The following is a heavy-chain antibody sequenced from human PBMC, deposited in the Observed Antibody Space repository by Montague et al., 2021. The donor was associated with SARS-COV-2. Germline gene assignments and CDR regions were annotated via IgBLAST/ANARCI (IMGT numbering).Heavy chain of an antibody. J-gene: IGHJ3*02. V-gene: IGHV4-38-2*02. CDR2: IYHSGST. CDR3: VREKALGLRNVFDI. D-gene: IGHD3-16*02. Sequence: SETLSLTCTVSGFSIGSGDYWGWIRQPPGKELEWFGSIYHSGSTYYDPSLQSRLTMLIDTSTNQFSLRLSSVTAADTAVFFCVREKALGLRNVFDIWGQGTTVTVSS. CDR1: GFSIGSGDY.